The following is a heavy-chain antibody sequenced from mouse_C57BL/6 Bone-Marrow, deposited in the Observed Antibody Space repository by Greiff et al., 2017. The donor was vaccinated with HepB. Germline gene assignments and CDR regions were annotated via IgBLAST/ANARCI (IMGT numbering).Heavy chain of an antibody. CDR2: ISSGGSYT. Sequence: EVHLVESGGDLVKPGGSLKLSCAASGFTFSSYGMSWVRQTPDKRLEWVATISSGGSYTYYPDSVKGRFTISRDNAKNTLYLQMSSLKSEDTAMYYCARQLGRGDYWGQGTTLTVSS. D-gene: IGHD4-1*01. V-gene: IGHV5-6*01. CDR1: GFTFSSYG. J-gene: IGHJ2*01. CDR3: ARQLGRGDY.